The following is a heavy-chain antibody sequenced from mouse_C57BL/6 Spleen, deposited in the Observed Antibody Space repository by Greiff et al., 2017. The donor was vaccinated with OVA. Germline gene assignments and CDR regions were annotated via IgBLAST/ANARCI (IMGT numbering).Heavy chain of an antibody. D-gene: IGHD2-4*01. V-gene: IGHV1-80*01. CDR1: GYAFSSYW. J-gene: IGHJ2*01. CDR3: ARENDYDEGFDY. CDR2: IYPGDGDT. Sequence: QVQLKESGAELVKPGASVKISCKASGYAFSSYWMNWVKQRPGKGLEWIGQIYPGDGDTNYNGKFKGKATLTADKSSSTAYMQLSSLTSEDSAVYFCARENDYDEGFDYWGQGTTLTVSS.